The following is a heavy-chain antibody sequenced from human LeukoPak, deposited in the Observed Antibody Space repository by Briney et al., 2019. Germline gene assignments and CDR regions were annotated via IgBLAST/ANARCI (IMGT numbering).Heavy chain of an antibody. Sequence: ASETLSLTCTVSGGSISSYYWSWIRQPPGKGLEWIGYIYYTGSTFYNPSLKSRVTMSVDTSKNQFFLELRSVTAADTAMYYCVKDSYGDYPHYWGQGALVTVSS. CDR1: GGSISSYY. V-gene: IGHV4-59*04. CDR3: VKDSYGDYPHY. D-gene: IGHD4-17*01. CDR2: IYYTGST. J-gene: IGHJ4*02.